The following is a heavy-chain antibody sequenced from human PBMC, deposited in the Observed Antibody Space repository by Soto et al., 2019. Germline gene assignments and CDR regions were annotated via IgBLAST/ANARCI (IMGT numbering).Heavy chain of an antibody. CDR1: GFTFGIYS. CDR3: ARGDRFRCSGDRCFSDGLFLS. CDR2: INGSSSTM. Sequence: EVQLVASGGGLVQRGGSLRLSCAASGFTFGIYSMNWVRQAPGKGLEWISYINGSSSTMYYADSVKGRFIISRDNADNPLYLQMNSLRDAETAVYYCARGDRFRCSGDRCFSDGLFLSWGQGTLVTVSS. V-gene: IGHV3-48*02. D-gene: IGHD2-15*01. J-gene: IGHJ5*02.